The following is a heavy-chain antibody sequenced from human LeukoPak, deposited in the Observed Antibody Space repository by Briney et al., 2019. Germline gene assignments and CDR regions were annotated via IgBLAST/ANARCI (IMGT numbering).Heavy chain of an antibody. CDR2: ISAYNGNT. V-gene: IGHV1-18*01. J-gene: IGHJ5*02. D-gene: IGHD3-10*01. CDR1: GYIFTSYG. Sequence: ASVTVSFTASGYIFTSYGISWVRQAPGQGLEWMGWISAYNGNTNYAQKLQGRVTMTTDTSTSTAYMELRSLRSDDTAVYYCARDRLLWFGELHWFDPWGQGTLVTVSS. CDR3: ARDRLLWFGELHWFDP.